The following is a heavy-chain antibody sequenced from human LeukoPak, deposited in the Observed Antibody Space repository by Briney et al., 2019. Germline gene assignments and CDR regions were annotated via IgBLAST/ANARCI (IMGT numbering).Heavy chain of an antibody. J-gene: IGHJ4*02. V-gene: IGHV4-39*01. CDR2: IYYGGST. CDR3: APRGFGSGIDY. D-gene: IGHD3-10*01. CDR1: GASISSTSYY. Sequence: SETLSLTCTVSGASISSTSYYWGWVRQPPGKGLEWIGHIYYGGSTYYNSSLKSRITISVDTSKNQFSLKLSSVTAADTAAYYCAPRGFGSGIDYWGQGALVTVSS.